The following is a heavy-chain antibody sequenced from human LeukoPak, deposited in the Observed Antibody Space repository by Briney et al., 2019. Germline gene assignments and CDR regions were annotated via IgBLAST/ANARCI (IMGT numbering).Heavy chain of an antibody. D-gene: IGHD3-9*01. CDR3: ARVTGYMIEDYFDY. V-gene: IGHV4-59*01. CDR1: SGSLSSYY. CDR2: IYYSGST. Sequence: SETLSLTCTVSSGSLSSYYWSWIRQPPGKGLEWIGYIYYSGSTNYNPSLKSRVSMSVGTSKIQFSLKLRSVTAADTAVYYCARVTGYMIEDYFDYWGQGILVTVSS. J-gene: IGHJ4*02.